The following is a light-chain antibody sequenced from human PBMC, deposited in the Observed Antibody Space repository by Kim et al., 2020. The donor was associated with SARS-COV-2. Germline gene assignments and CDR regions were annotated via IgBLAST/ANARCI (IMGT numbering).Light chain of an antibody. J-gene: IGLJ2*01. Sequence: APEKTARITSGGNNIESKRVHWYQQKPGQAPVLVIYYDSDRPSGIPERFSGSNSGNTATLTISRVEAGDEADYYCQVWDSSSDHPVFGGGTQLTVL. CDR1: NIESKR. CDR3: QVWDSSSDHPV. CDR2: YDS. V-gene: IGLV3-21*04.